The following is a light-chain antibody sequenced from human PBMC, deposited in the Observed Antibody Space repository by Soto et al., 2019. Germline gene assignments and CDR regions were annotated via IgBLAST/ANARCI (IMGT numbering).Light chain of an antibody. CDR1: SSDVGAYNY. CDR3: CSFTRITPYV. CDR2: EVS. J-gene: IGLJ1*01. V-gene: IGLV2-14*01. Sequence: QSALTQPASVSGSLGQSITISCTGTSSDVGAYNYVSWYQQQPGKAPKLMISEVSNRPSGVSNRFSGSKSGNTASLIISGLQAEHEADYYCCSFTRITPYVFGNVTKDT.